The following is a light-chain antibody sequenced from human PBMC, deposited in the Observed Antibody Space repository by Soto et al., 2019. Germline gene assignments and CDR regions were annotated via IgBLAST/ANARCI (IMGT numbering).Light chain of an antibody. CDR2: DAS. CDR3: QQYNNSLT. J-gene: IGKJ4*01. CDR1: QSVQSN. V-gene: IGKV3D-15*01. Sequence: EIVLTQSPATLSVSPGERGTLSCRASQSVQSNLAWYQQKPGQAPRLLIYDASTRATGIPARFSGSASGTEFTLTIRRLHSEDFAVDDCQQYNNSLTFGGGTKVDIK.